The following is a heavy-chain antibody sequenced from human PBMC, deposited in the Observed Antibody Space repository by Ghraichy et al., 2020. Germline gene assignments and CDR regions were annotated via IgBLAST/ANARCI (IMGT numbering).Heavy chain of an antibody. CDR2: ISWNSANL. Sequence: GGSLRLSCAASGFTFGDYAIHWVRQIPGEGLEWVSGISWNSANLGYADSVKGRFTVSRDNAENFLYLQMNSLRAEDTALYYCAKDLDNGLCSWAFDIWGQGTMVTVSS. V-gene: IGHV3-9*01. CDR3: AKDLDNGLCSWAFDI. D-gene: IGHD2-8*01. CDR1: GFTFGDYA. J-gene: IGHJ3*02.